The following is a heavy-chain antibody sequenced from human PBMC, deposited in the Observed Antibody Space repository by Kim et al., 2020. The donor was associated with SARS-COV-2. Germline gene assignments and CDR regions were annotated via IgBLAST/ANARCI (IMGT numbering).Heavy chain of an antibody. J-gene: IGHJ3*02. CDR2: IYYSGST. D-gene: IGHD2-21*02. CDR3: ARAFTPAYCGGDCYSRNAFDI. V-gene: IGHV4-59*01. CDR1: GGSISSYY. Sequence: SETLSLTCTVSGGSISSYYWSWIRQPPGKGLEWIGYIYYSGSTNYNPSLKSRVTISVDTSKNQFSLKLSSVTAADTAVYYCARAFTPAYCGGDCYSRNAFDIWGQGTMVTVSS.